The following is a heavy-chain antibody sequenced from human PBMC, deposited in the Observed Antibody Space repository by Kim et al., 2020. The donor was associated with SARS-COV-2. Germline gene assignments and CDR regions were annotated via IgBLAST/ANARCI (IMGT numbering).Heavy chain of an antibody. CDR3: ARHYYGDYNWFDP. Sequence: SETLSLTCTVSGGSISSSSYYWGWIRQPPGKGLEWIGSIYYSGSTYYNPSLKSRVTISVDTSKNQFSLKLSSVTAADTAVYYCARHYYGDYNWFDPWGQGTLVTVSS. CDR2: IYYSGST. J-gene: IGHJ5*02. D-gene: IGHD4-17*01. V-gene: IGHV4-39*01. CDR1: GGSISSSSYY.